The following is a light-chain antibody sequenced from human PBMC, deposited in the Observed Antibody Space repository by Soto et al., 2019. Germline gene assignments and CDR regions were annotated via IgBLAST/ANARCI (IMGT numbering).Light chain of an antibody. CDR1: QSVGSN. V-gene: IGKV3-15*01. CDR3: KQYDNWPLT. Sequence: TVMTQSPATLSVSPEERVTLSCRASQSVGSNLAWYQQKPGLAPRVLIYDASTRATVIPARFSGSGSGTEFTLTISSLQSEDFAVYYCKQYDNWPLTFGGGTRWIS. J-gene: IGKJ4*01. CDR2: DAS.